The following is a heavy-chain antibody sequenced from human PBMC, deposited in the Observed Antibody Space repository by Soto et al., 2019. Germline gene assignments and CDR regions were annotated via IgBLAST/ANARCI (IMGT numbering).Heavy chain of an antibody. J-gene: IGHJ4*02. Sequence: GGSLRLSCAASGFTFSSYGMHRVRQAPGKGLEWVAVISYDGSNKYYADSVKGRFTISRDNSKNTLYLQMNSLRAEDTAVYYCAKDRHQTTTFFDYWGQGTLVTVSS. V-gene: IGHV3-30*18. CDR1: GFTFSSYG. CDR2: ISYDGSNK. D-gene: IGHD4-17*01. CDR3: AKDRHQTTTFFDY.